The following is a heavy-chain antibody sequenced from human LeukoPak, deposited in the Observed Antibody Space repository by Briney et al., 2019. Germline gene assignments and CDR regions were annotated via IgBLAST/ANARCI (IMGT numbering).Heavy chain of an antibody. V-gene: IGHV3-9*01. Sequence: GRSLRLSCAASGFTFDDYAMHWVRQAPGKGLEWVSGISWNSGSIGYADSVKGRFTISRDNAKNSLYLQMNSLRAEDTALYYCAKDWGIAVAGSFDYWGQGTLVTVSS. CDR2: ISWNSGSI. J-gene: IGHJ4*02. CDR3: AKDWGIAVAGSFDY. CDR1: GFTFDDYA. D-gene: IGHD6-19*01.